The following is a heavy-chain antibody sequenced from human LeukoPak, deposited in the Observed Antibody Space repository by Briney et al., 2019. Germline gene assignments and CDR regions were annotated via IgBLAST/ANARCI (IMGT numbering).Heavy chain of an antibody. D-gene: IGHD1-7*01. J-gene: IGHJ4*02. CDR3: AGVLNWSYVSEYYFDY. CDR1: GFTVSSNY. CDR2: IYSGGST. Sequence: GGSLRLSCAASGFTVSSNYMSWVRQAPGKGLEWVSVIYSGGSTYYADSVKGRFTISRHNSKNTLYLQMNSLRAEDTAVYYCAGVLNWSYVSEYYFDYWGQGTLVTVSS. V-gene: IGHV3-53*04.